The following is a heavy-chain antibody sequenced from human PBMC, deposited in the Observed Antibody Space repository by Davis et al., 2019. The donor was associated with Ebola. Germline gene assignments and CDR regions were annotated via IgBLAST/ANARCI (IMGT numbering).Heavy chain of an antibody. Sequence: ASVTVSCKASGYTFTGYYMHWVRQAPGQGLEWMGWIYPNSGGTNYAQKFQSWVTMTRDTSISTAYMELSRLRSDDTAVYYCARDSAHHYDFWSGYYTGMAWGYYYGMDVWGQGTTVTVSS. CDR1: GYTFTGYY. V-gene: IGHV1-2*04. CDR3: ARDSAHHYDFWSGYYTGMAWGYYYGMDV. D-gene: IGHD3-3*01. CDR2: IYPNSGGT. J-gene: IGHJ6*02.